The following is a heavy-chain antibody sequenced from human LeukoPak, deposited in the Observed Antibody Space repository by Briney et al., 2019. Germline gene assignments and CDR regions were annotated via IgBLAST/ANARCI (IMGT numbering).Heavy chain of an antibody. J-gene: IGHJ4*02. CDR2: INHSGGT. D-gene: IGHD5-24*01. V-gene: IGHV4-34*01. CDR3: AGGRRDAYNYNY. CDR1: GGSFSGYY. Sequence: PSETLSLTCAVYGGSFSGYYWSWIRQPPGKGLEWIGEINHSGGTNYNPSLKSRVTISVDTSKNQFSLKLSSVTAADTAVYYCAGGRRDAYNYNYWGQGTLVTVSS.